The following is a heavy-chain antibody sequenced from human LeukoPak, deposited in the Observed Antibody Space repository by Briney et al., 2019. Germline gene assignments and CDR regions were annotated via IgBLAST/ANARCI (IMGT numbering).Heavy chain of an antibody. J-gene: IGHJ4*02. V-gene: IGHV1-46*01. Sequence: ASVKVSCKASGYTFTGYYIHWVRQAPGQGIEWMGIISPGGSRTSYAHKFRGRVTMTRDMSTTTVYMELSSLRSEDTAVYYCAREPPADFYYDNSGYFDFWGQGTLVTVSS. D-gene: IGHD3-22*01. CDR3: AREPPADFYYDNSGYFDF. CDR2: ISPGGSRT. CDR1: GYTFTGYY.